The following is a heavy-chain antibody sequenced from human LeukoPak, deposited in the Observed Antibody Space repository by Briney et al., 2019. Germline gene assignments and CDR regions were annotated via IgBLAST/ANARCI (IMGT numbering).Heavy chain of an antibody. V-gene: IGHV1-2*06. J-gene: IGHJ6*03. D-gene: IGHD5-18*01. Sequence: ASVKVSCKASGYTFTGYYMHWVRQAPGQGLEWMGRINPNSGGTNYAQKFQGRVTMTRDTSISTAYMELSRLRSDDTAMYYCARIGYSYDHYYYYYMDVWGKGTTVTVSS. CDR1: GYTFTGYY. CDR2: INPNSGGT. CDR3: ARIGYSYDHYYYYYMDV.